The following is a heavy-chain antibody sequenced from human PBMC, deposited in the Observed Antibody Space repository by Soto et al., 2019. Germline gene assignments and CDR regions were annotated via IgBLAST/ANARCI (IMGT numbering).Heavy chain of an antibody. CDR1: GFSLTTGGVG. CDR3: AHRVLRTVFGLVTTTAIYFDF. J-gene: IGHJ4*02. Sequence: QITLNESGPPQVNPRQTLTLTCTFSGFSLTTGGVGVGWIRQSPGEAPEWLALIYWDDDKRYSPSLKSRLTITKDTSKNQVVLTMADLDPADTATYYCAHRVLRTVFGLVTTTAIYFDFWGQGTPVAVSS. CDR2: IYWDDDK. D-gene: IGHD3-3*01. V-gene: IGHV2-5*02.